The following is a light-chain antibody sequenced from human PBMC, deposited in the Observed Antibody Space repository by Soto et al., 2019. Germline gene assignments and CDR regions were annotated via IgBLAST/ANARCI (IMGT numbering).Light chain of an antibody. CDR3: QQSYSYPFT. CDR2: AAS. Sequence: AIRMTQSPSSFSASTGDRVTITCRASQGISSYLAWYQQKPGKAPKLLIYAASTLQSGVPSRFSGSGSGTDFTLTTSCLQSEDFATYYCQQSYSYPFTFGPGTKVDIK. J-gene: IGKJ3*01. V-gene: IGKV1-8*01. CDR1: QGISSY.